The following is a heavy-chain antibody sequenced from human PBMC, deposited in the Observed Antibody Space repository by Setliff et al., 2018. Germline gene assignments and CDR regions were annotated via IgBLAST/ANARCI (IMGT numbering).Heavy chain of an antibody. CDR3: ARGDYYDSSAYSPDTFDI. D-gene: IGHD3-22*01. V-gene: IGHV4-34*01. CDR2: INHSGGA. J-gene: IGHJ3*02. Sequence: SDTLSLTCAVYGGSFSGHHWCWIRQPPWKGLEWIGEINHSGGANYNPSLKSRVTISLDTSKNQFSLKLSSVTAADTAVYYCARGDYYDSSAYSPDTFDIWGQGTMVTVSS. CDR1: GGSFSGHH.